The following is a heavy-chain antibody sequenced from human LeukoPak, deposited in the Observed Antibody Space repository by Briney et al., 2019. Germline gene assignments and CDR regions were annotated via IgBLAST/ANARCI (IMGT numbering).Heavy chain of an antibody. V-gene: IGHV1-69*13. D-gene: IGHD6-13*01. Sequence: ASVKVSCKASGGTFSSYAISWVRQAPGQGLEWMGGIIPIFGTANYAQKFQGRVTITADESTSTAYMELSSLRSEDTAVYYCCSIAAAGMAQGYWGQGTLVTVSS. CDR2: IIPIFGTA. CDR1: GGTFSSYA. CDR3: CSIAAAGMAQGY. J-gene: IGHJ4*02.